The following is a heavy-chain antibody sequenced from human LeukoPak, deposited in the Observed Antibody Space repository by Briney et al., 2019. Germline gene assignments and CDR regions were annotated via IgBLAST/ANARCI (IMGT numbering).Heavy chain of an antibody. Sequence: GGSLRLSCAASGFTVSGNYMSWVRQAPGKGLEWVSVIYSGGSTYYADSVKGRFTISRDNSKNTLYLQMNSLRAEDTAVYYCARDHPTVTKPNAFDIWGQGTMVTVSS. CDR1: GFTVSGNY. V-gene: IGHV3-53*01. CDR2: IYSGGST. CDR3: ARDHPTVTKPNAFDI. D-gene: IGHD4-17*01. J-gene: IGHJ3*02.